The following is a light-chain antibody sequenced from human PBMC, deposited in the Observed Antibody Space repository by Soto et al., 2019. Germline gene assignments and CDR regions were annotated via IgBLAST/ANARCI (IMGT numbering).Light chain of an antibody. V-gene: IGKV3-15*01. CDR1: QSVSSN. J-gene: IGKJ4*02. CDR2: AAS. Sequence: EIVMTQSPATLSVSPGERATLSCRASQSVSSNLAWYQQRPGQPPRLLIYAASTRATGFPARFSGSGSGTEFTLTISSLQSEDFAVYYCQQYDNWHLTFGGGTKVEIK. CDR3: QQYDNWHLT.